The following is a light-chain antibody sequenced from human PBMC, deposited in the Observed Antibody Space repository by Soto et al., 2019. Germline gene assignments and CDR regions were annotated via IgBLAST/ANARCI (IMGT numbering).Light chain of an antibody. Sequence: QSMLTQPPSVSGAPGQRVTISCTGSSSNIGAGYDVHWYQRLPGTAPKLLIYGNSNRPSGVPDRFSGSKSGTSASLAITGLQAEDEADYYCQSSDSSLNVFGMGTKVTVL. V-gene: IGLV1-40*01. CDR3: QSSDSSLNV. J-gene: IGLJ1*01. CDR2: GNS. CDR1: SSNIGAGYD.